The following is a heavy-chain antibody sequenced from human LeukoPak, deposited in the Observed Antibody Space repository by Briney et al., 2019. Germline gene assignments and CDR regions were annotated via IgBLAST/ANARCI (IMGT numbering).Heavy chain of an antibody. CDR2: IYYSGST. Sequence: SETLSLTCAVSGGSISSYYWSWIRQPPGKGLEWIGYIYYSGSTNYNPSLKSRVTISVDTSKNQFSLKLSSVTAADTAVYYCARVERTWFDPWGQGTLVTVSS. D-gene: IGHD1-1*01. V-gene: IGHV4-59*01. CDR3: ARVERTWFDP. J-gene: IGHJ5*02. CDR1: GGSISSYY.